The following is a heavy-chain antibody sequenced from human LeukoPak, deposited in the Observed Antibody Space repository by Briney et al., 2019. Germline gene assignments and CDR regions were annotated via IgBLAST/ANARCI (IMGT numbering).Heavy chain of an antibody. CDR1: GFTFSSYS. J-gene: IGHJ4*02. CDR2: ISSSSSTI. V-gene: IGHV3-48*01. D-gene: IGHD3-16*01. CDR3: ARDPGGGAVSRFDY. Sequence: GGSLRLSCAASGFTFSSYSMNWVRQAPGKGLEWVSYISSSSSTIYYADSVKGRFTISRDNAKNSLYLQMNSLRAEDTAVYYCARDPGGGAVSRFDYWGQGTLVTVSS.